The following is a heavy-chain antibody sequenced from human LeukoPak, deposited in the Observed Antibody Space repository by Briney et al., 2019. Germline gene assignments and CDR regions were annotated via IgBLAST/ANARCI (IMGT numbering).Heavy chain of an antibody. D-gene: IGHD2-2*01. CDR1: GGSISSGSYY. J-gene: IGHJ5*02. V-gene: IGHV4-61*02. Sequence: SETLSLTCTVSGGSISSGSYYWSWIRQPAGKGLEWIGRIYTSGSTNYNPSLKSRVTMSVDTSKNQFSLKLSSVTAADTAVYYCARVVPAAIGWFDPWGQGTLVTVSS. CDR2: IYTSGST. CDR3: ARVVPAAIGWFDP.